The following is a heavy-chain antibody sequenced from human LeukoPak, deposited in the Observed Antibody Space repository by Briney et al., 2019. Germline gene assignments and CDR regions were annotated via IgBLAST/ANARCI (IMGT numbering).Heavy chain of an antibody. V-gene: IGHV3-7*01. CDR3: ARKWLRCRAFDI. Sequence: GGSLRLSCAASGSTFSSYWMSWVRQAPGKGLEWVANIKQDGSEKYYVDSVKGRFTISRDNAKDSLYLQMNSLRAEDTAVYYCARKWLRCRAFDIWGQGTMVTVSS. CDR1: GSTFSSYW. J-gene: IGHJ3*02. CDR2: IKQDGSEK. D-gene: IGHD5-12*01.